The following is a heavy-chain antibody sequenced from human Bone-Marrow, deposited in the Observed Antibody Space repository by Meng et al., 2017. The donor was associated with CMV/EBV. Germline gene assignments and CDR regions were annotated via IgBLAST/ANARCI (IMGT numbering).Heavy chain of an antibody. V-gene: IGHV3-21*01. J-gene: IGHJ6*02. Sequence: GESLKISCAASEFTFSRDSMNWVRQAPGKGLEWVSSISSSSSYIYYADSVKGRFTISRDNAKNSLYLQMNSLRAEDTAVYYCARDLCSSTSCYRGEYYYSGMDVWGQGPTVTVYS. CDR1: EFTFSRDS. CDR3: ARDLCSSTSCYRGEYYYSGMDV. CDR2: ISSSSSYI. D-gene: IGHD2-2*01.